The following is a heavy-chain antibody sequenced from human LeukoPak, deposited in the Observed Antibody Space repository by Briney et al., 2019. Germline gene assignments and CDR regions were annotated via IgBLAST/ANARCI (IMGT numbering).Heavy chain of an antibody. V-gene: IGHV3-21*01. CDR1: GFTFSSYG. CDR2: ISTSSSYI. CDR3: AKYAPVTMIVSFG. J-gene: IGHJ4*02. Sequence: GGSLRLSCAASGFTFSSYGMHWVRQAPGKGLEWVSFISTSSSYIYYADSVKGRFTISRDNAKNSLYLQMNSLRVEDTAVYYCAKYAPVTMIVSFGWGQGTLVTVSS. D-gene: IGHD3-22*01.